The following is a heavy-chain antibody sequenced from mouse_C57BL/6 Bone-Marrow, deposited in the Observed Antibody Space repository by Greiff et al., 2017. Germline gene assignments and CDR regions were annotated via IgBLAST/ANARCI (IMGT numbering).Heavy chain of an antibody. D-gene: IGHD2-5*01. V-gene: IGHV1-55*01. CDR1: GYTFTSYW. CDR2: IYPGSGST. J-gene: IGHJ2*01. Sequence: QVQLQQPGAELVKPGASVKMSCKASGYTFTSYWITWVKQRPGQGLEWIGDIYPGSGSTNYNEKFKSKATLTVDTSSSTAYMQLSSLTSEDSAVYYCARGEYYSNLIDFWGQGTTLTVSS. CDR3: ARGEYYSNLIDF.